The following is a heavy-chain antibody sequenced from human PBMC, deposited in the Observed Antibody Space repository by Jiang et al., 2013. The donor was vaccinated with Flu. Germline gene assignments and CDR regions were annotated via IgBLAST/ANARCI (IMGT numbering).Heavy chain of an antibody. V-gene: IGHV3-30-3*01. Sequence: QLLESGGGVVQPGRSLRLSCAASGFTFSSYAMHWVRQAPGKGLEWVAVISYDGSNKYYADSVKGRFTISRDNSKNTLYLQMNSLRAEDTAVYYCARSLYGDYNFNYYGMDVWGQGTTVTVSS. D-gene: IGHD4-17*01. J-gene: IGHJ6*02. CDR1: GFTFSSYA. CDR3: ARSLYGDYNFNYYGMDV. CDR2: ISYDGSNK.